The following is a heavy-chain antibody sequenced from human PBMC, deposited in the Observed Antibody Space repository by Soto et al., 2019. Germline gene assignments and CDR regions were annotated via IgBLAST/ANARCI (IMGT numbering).Heavy chain of an antibody. CDR2: SDGSGATT. V-gene: IGHV3-23*01. Sequence: GGSLRLSCAASGFTFSSNDMTWVRQAPGRGLEGVATSDGSGATTYYADFVEGRVTVSRDNSKNTVYVQMNNLRADDTALYYCAKNSGGFDSWGQGTLVTVSA. D-gene: IGHD3-10*01. CDR3: AKNSGGFDS. J-gene: IGHJ5*01. CDR1: GFTFSSND.